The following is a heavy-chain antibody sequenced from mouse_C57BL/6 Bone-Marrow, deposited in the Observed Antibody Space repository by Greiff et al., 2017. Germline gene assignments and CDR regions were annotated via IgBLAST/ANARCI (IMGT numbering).Heavy chain of an antibody. D-gene: IGHD2-5*01. CDR1: GYTFTSYW. CDR2: IYPGSGST. Sequence: VKPGASVKMSCKASGYTFTSYWITWVKQRPGQGLEWIGDIYPGSGSTNYNEKFKSKVTLTVDTSSSTAYMQLSSLTSEDSAVYYCARPYYSNYWYFDVWGTGTTVTVSS. CDR3: ARPYYSNYWYFDV. J-gene: IGHJ1*03. V-gene: IGHV1-55*01.